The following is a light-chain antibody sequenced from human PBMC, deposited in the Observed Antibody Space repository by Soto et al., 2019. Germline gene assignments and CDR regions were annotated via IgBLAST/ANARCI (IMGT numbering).Light chain of an antibody. CDR1: QSLFYSSNNKDY. V-gene: IGKV4-1*01. CDR3: QQYFNTPWT. CDR2: WAS. J-gene: IGKJ1*01. Sequence: DIVMTKSPDSLAVSLGERATINCKSSQSLFYSSNNKDYLAWYQQKPGQPPRLLIYWASTRESGVPERFSGSGSGTDFTITVSSLQTEDVAVYYCQQYFNTPWTFGQGTKVEIK.